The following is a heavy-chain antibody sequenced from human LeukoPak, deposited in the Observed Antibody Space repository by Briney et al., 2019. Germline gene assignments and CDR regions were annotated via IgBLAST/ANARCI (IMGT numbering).Heavy chain of an antibody. V-gene: IGHV3-23*01. Sequence: GGSLRLSCAASGFTASSNYMSWVRQTPGKGLEWVAGISGSGGSTYYAGSVKDRFTLSRDNSKNTVFLQMNTLRAEDTAFYYCAKGQNSASGSYQYNWFDPWGQGTLVTVSS. CDR1: GFTASSNY. CDR2: ISGSGGST. J-gene: IGHJ5*02. CDR3: AKGQNSASGSYQYNWFDP. D-gene: IGHD3-10*01.